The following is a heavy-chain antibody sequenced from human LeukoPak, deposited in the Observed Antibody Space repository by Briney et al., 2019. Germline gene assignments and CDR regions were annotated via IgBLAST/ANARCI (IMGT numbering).Heavy chain of an antibody. V-gene: IGHV3-30*18. CDR2: ISYDGSNK. CDR1: GFTFSSYG. D-gene: IGHD1-1*01. J-gene: IGHJ6*02. CDR3: AKGAGTFGYGMDV. Sequence: PGGSLRLSCAASGFTFSSYGMHWVRQAPGKGLEWVAVISYDGSNKYYADSVKGRFTISRDNSKYTLYLQMNSLRAEDTAVYYCAKGAGTFGYGMDVWGQGTTVTVSS.